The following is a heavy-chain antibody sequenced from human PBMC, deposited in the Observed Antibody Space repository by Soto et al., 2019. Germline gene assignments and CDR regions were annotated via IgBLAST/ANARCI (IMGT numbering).Heavy chain of an antibody. J-gene: IGHJ6*02. CDR2: ISGYNGDT. CDR3: AKNGHPPYYYYGMDV. CDR1: GYTFTTYG. D-gene: IGHD2-8*01. Sequence: QGQLVQSGAEVKQPGASVKVSCKASGYTFTTYGISWVRQAPGQGLEWMGWISGYNGDTNYAQKFQGRVTXTXXXSXXTAYLEVRSLTSDDTAVYYCAKNGHPPYYYYGMDVWGQGTTVTVSS. V-gene: IGHV1-18*01.